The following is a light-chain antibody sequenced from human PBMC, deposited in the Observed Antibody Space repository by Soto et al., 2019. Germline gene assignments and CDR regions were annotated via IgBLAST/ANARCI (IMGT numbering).Light chain of an antibody. Sequence: QSVLTQSPSASGTPGQRVTISCTGTSSDVGAYDFVSWYQQHPDKAPKLMIYEVSNRPSGVSNRFSGSKSVNTATLTISGLQAEDEADYYCSSYTNSSTRVFGTGTKVTVL. J-gene: IGLJ1*01. CDR1: SSDVGAYDF. CDR3: SSYTNSSTRV. CDR2: EVS. V-gene: IGLV2-14*03.